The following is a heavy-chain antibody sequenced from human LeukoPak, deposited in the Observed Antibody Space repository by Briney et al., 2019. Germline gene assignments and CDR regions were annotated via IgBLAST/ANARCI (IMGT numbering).Heavy chain of an antibody. J-gene: IGHJ4*02. V-gene: IGHV3-13*01. CDR2: IGTAGDT. CDR3: VPRPAAIV. CDR1: GFTFSSYD. D-gene: IGHD2-2*02. Sequence: GGSLRLSCAASGFTFSSYDMHWVRQATGKGLEWVSAIGTAGDTYYPGSVKGRFTISRDNSKNTLYLQMNSLRAEDTAVYYCVPRPAAIVWGQGTLVTVSS.